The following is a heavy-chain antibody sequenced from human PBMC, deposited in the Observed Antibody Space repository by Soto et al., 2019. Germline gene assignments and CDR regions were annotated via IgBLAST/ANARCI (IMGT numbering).Heavy chain of an antibody. CDR1: GFTFSSYG. J-gene: IGHJ3*02. CDR2: IWYDGSNK. D-gene: IGHD3-10*01. Sequence: QVQLVESGGGVVQPGRSLRLSCAASGFTFSSYGMHWVRQAPGKGLEWVAVIWYDGSNKYYADSVKGRFTIYRDNSKNTRYLQMNSLRVEDTAVYYCARDGSGDRHAFDIWGQGTMVTVSS. CDR3: ARDGSGDRHAFDI. V-gene: IGHV3-33*01.